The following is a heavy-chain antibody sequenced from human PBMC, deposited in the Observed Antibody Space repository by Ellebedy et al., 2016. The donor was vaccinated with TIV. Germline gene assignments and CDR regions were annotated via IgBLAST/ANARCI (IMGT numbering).Heavy chain of an antibody. V-gene: IGHV1-69*13. J-gene: IGHJ4*02. CDR2: IIPIFGTP. Sequence: SVKVSCXASGGTFSSYAINWVRQAPGQGLEWMGGIIPIFGTPNYAQKFQGRVTITADESTSTAYMELSSLRSEDTAVYYCASELVAATSGYFDYWGQGTLVTVSS. D-gene: IGHD2-15*01. CDR3: ASELVAATSGYFDY. CDR1: GGTFSSYA.